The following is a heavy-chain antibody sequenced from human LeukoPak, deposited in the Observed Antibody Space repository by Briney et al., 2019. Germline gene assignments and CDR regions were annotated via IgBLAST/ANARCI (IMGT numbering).Heavy chain of an antibody. CDR2: IIPIFGTA. D-gene: IGHD3-22*01. Sequence: GASVKVSCKASGGTFSSYAISWVRQPPGQGLEWMGRIIPIFGTANYAQKFQGRVTITTDESTSTAYMELSSLRSEDTAVYYCARDGPYYYDSSGYPPDYWGQGTLVTVSS. J-gene: IGHJ4*02. CDR3: ARDGPYYYDSSGYPPDY. CDR1: GGTFSSYA. V-gene: IGHV1-69*05.